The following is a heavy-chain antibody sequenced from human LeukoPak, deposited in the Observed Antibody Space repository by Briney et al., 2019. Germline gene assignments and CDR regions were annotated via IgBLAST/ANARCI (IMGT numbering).Heavy chain of an antibody. J-gene: IGHJ4*02. CDR1: GFTLRTYW. CDR2: IDRDGTLM. CDR3: VRDLGDY. V-gene: IGHV3-74*03. Sequence: GRSLRLSCVASGFTLRTYWMNWVRQGPGKALLWVARIDRDGTLMTHADSVEGRFTISRDNAQNTVYLQMNDLRDEDTATYYCVRDLGDYWGQGTLVTVSS.